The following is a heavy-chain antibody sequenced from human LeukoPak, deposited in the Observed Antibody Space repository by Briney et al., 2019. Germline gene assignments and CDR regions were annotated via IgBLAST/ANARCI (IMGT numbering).Heavy chain of an antibody. CDR1: GGSFSGYY. CDR2: INHSGST. D-gene: IGHD4-17*01. CDR3: ARMGRTTVTTGLPGYYYYYYMDV. Sequence: PSETLSLTCAVYGGSFSGYYWSWIRQPPGKGLEWIGEINHSGSTNYNPSLKSRVTISVDTSKNQFSLKLSSVTAADTAVYYCARMGRTTVTTGLPGYYYYYYMDVWGKGTTVTVSS. V-gene: IGHV4-34*01. J-gene: IGHJ6*03.